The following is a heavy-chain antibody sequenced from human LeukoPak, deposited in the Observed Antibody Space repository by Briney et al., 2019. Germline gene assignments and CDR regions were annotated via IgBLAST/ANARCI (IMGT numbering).Heavy chain of an antibody. D-gene: IGHD3-10*01. V-gene: IGHV3-7*01. J-gene: IGHJ4*02. CDR2: IKYDGSEK. Sequence: GGSLRLSCAASGFTFSSYAMSWVRQAAGKGLEWVANIKYDGSEKYCVDSVKGRFTISRDNAKNSLYLQMNSLRAEDTAVYYCARDGSGEWPIGYWGQGTLVTVSS. CDR3: ARDGSGEWPIGY. CDR1: GFTFSSYA.